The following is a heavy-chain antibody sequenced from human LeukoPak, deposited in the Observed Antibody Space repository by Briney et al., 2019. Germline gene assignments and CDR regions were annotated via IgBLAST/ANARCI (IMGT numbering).Heavy chain of an antibody. CDR2: IYHSGST. CDR3: ARLYCSSTSCPYYFDY. Sequence: PSETLSLTCAVSDGSISSGGYSWSWIRQPPGKGLEWIGYIYHSGSTYYNPSLKSRVTISVDRSKNQFSLKLSSVTAADTAVYYCARLYCSSTSCPYYFDYWGQGTLVTVSS. CDR1: DGSISSGGYS. D-gene: IGHD2-2*01. J-gene: IGHJ4*02. V-gene: IGHV4-30-2*01.